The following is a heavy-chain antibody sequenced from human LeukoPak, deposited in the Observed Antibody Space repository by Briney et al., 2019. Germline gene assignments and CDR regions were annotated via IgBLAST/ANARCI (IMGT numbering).Heavy chain of an antibody. V-gene: IGHV4-59*01. Sequence: SQTLSLTCTVSGASISSYYWSWIRQPPGKGLLWIGYIYYSGSTNYNPSLKSRVTISVDTSKNQFSLKLSSVTAADTAVYYCARTRYSSGWVDYWGEGTLVTVSS. J-gene: IGHJ4*02. CDR2: IYYSGST. CDR3: ARTRYSSGWVDY. D-gene: IGHD6-19*01. CDR1: GASISSYY.